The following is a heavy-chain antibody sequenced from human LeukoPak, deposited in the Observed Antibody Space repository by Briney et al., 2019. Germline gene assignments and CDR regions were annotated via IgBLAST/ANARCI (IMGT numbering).Heavy chain of an antibody. D-gene: IGHD2-15*01. Sequence: GGSLRLSCEASGFTFSSYWMHWVRQVPGKGLVWVSHINGDGSDTKYADSEKGRFTISRDNAKNTLYLQLNSLRAEDTAVYYCARGGGGYFDLWGQGTLVTVSS. V-gene: IGHV3-74*03. CDR2: INGDGSDT. CDR3: ARGGGGYFDL. J-gene: IGHJ4*02. CDR1: GFTFSSYW.